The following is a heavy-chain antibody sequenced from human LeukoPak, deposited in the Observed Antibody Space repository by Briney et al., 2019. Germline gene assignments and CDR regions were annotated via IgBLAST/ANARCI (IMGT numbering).Heavy chain of an antibody. CDR3: ARWSHDSFGYYWISS. Sequence: GGSLRLSCAASGFTFSGHWMTWVRQAPGKGLQWVASIRQDGSEKYYVDSVQGRFIISRDNATNSLYLQMNSLRAEDTAVYYCARWSHDSFGYYWISSWGQGTLVTVSS. CDR1: GFTFSGHW. D-gene: IGHD3-22*01. V-gene: IGHV3-7*01. CDR2: IRQDGSEK. J-gene: IGHJ5*02.